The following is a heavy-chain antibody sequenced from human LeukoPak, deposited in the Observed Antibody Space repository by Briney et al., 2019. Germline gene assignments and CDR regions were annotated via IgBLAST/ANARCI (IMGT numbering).Heavy chain of an antibody. V-gene: IGHV3-23*01. D-gene: IGHD3-22*01. Sequence: GGSLRLSCAASGFTFSIYAMSWVRQAPGKGLEWVSSITSSGTGTFYAASVKGRFTISRDNSENTLYLQMNSLRADDMAVYYCAKDRPNYYDSSGHYYRRNGDYWGQGTLVTVSS. CDR2: ITSSGTGT. CDR3: AKDRPNYYDSSGHYYRRNGDY. J-gene: IGHJ4*02. CDR1: GFTFSIYA.